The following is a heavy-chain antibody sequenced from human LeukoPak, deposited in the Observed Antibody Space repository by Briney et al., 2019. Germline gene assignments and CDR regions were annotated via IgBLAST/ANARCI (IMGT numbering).Heavy chain of an antibody. D-gene: IGHD3/OR15-3a*01. CDR3: ARRRGLDYDN. Sequence: SETLSLTCTVSGGSISSYYWNWIRQPPGKGLEWIGYIYYSGSTNYSPSLKSRVTISVDTSKNQFSLKLSSVTAADTAVYFCARRRGLDYDNWGQGTLVTVS. CDR1: GGSISSYY. V-gene: IGHV4-59*08. J-gene: IGHJ4*02. CDR2: IYYSGST.